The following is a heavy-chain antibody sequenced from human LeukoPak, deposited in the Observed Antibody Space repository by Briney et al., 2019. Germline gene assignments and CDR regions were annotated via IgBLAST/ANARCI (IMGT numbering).Heavy chain of an antibody. CDR3: ATNYYDSSGYFPDFDY. J-gene: IGHJ4*02. CDR1: GFTFSSYA. CDR2: ISGSGRDT. V-gene: IGHV3-23*01. D-gene: IGHD3-22*01. Sequence: PGRSLRLSCAASGFTFSSYAMHWVRQAPVKGLEWVSGISGSGRDTYYADSVKGRFTISRDDSKNTLYLQMNSLRADDTAVYYCATNYYDSSGYFPDFDYWGQGALVSVSS.